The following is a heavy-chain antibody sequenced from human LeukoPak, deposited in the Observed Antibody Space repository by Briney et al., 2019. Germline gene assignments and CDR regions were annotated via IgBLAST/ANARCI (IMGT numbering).Heavy chain of an antibody. CDR2: IIPIFGTA. J-gene: IGHJ4*02. Sequence: SVKVSCKASGGTSSSYAISWVRQAPGQGLEWMGGIIPIFGTANYAQKFQGRVTITADKSTSTAYMELSSLRSEDTAVYYCLVGSTQYCSSTSCRRGSIDYWGQGTLVTVSS. CDR1: GGTSSSYA. CDR3: LVGSTQYCSSTSCRRGSIDY. D-gene: IGHD2-2*01. V-gene: IGHV1-69*06.